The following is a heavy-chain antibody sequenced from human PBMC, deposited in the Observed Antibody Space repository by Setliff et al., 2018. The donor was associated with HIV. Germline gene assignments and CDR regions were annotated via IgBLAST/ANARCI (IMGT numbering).Heavy chain of an antibody. V-gene: IGHV4-4*07. D-gene: IGHD1-1*01. CDR3: AQLGMVDDFDY. CDR2: IYIGGST. J-gene: IGHJ4*02. Sequence: SETLSLTCTVSGGSISSYYWSWIRQPAGKGLEWIGHIYIGGSTNYNPSLKSRVTISVDTSKNQFSLKLSSVTAADTAVYYCAQLGMVDDFDYWGQGTLVTVSS. CDR1: GGSISSYY.